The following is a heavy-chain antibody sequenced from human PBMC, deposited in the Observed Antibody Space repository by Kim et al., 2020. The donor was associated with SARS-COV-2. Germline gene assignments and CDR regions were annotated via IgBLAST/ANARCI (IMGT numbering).Heavy chain of an antibody. V-gene: IGHV3-48*01. J-gene: IGHJ3*02. D-gene: IGHD3-22*01. Sequence: KGRFTISRDNAKNSLYLQMNSLRAEDTAVYYCARLGYDSSGYYYVAFDIWGQGTMVTVSS. CDR3: ARLGYDSSGYYYVAFDI.